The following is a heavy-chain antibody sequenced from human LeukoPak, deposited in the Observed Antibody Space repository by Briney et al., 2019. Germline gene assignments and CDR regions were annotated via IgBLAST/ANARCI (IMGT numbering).Heavy chain of an antibody. CDR1: GYTFTDYY. Sequence: ASVKVSCKTSGYTFTDYYMHWVRQAPGQGLEWMGWINPNSGGTSSAQKFQGRVTMTRDTSITTVYMEVSWLTSDDTAIYYCARADRLHGGPYLIGPWGQGTLVTVSS. J-gene: IGHJ5*02. V-gene: IGHV1-2*02. CDR2: INPNSGGT. CDR3: ARADRLHGGPYLIGP. D-gene: IGHD2-21*01.